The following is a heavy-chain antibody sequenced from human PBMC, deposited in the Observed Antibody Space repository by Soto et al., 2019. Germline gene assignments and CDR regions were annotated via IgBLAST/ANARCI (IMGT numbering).Heavy chain of an antibody. Sequence: SETLSLTCTVSDYSISSGYYWGWIRQSPGKGLEWIGSMYHSGNTYYNPSFKSRVTISVDTSRNQFSLRLTSVTAADTAVYYCARLSLRVTMVVVVAKFDYGGQGTLVTVSS. D-gene: IGHD3-22*01. V-gene: IGHV4-38-2*02. CDR3: ARLSLRVTMVVVVAKFDY. CDR2: MYHSGNT. CDR1: DYSISSGYY. J-gene: IGHJ4*02.